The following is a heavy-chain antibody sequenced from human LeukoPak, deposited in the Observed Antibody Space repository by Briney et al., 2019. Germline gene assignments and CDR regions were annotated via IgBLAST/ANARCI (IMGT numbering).Heavy chain of an antibody. CDR3: ARDFYDSSGYYDY. J-gene: IGHJ4*02. CDR1: GSTFSSYG. D-gene: IGHD3-22*01. V-gene: IGHV3-33*01. Sequence: GGSLRLSCAASGSTFSSYGMHWVRQAPGKGLEWVAVIWYDGSNKYYADSVKGRFTISRDNSKNTLYLQMNSLRAEDTAVYYCARDFYDSSGYYDYWGQGTLVTVSS. CDR2: IWYDGSNK.